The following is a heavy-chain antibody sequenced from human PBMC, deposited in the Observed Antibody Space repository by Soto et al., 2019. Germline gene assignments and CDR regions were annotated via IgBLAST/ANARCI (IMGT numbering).Heavy chain of an antibody. V-gene: IGHV3-23*01. CDR2: ISGSGGST. CDR1: GFTFSSYA. J-gene: IGHJ4*02. Sequence: GGSLRLSCAASGFTFSSYAMSWVRQAPGKGLEWVSAISGSGGSTYYADSVKGRFTISRDNSKNTLYLQMNSLRAGDTAVYYCAKAPYYYDSSGYYRYWGQGTLVTVSS. CDR3: AKAPYYYDSSGYYRY. D-gene: IGHD3-22*01.